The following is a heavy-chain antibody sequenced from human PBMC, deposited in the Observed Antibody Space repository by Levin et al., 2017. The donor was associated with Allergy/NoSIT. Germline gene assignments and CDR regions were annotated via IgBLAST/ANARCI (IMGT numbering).Heavy chain of an antibody. CDR3: TRLVVVPAARFDFDI. Sequence: GESLKISCAASGFTFSGSAMHWVRQASGKGLEWVGRIKPKANTYATAYAASVKGRFTVSRDDSKNTAYLQMNSLKTEDTAVYYCTRLVVVPAARFDFDIWGQGTMVTVSS. CDR1: GFTFSGSA. D-gene: IGHD2-2*01. CDR2: IKPKANTYAT. J-gene: IGHJ3*02. V-gene: IGHV3-73*01.